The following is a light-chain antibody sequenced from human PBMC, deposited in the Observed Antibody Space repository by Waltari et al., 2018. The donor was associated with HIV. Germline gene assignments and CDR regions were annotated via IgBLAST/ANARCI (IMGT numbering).Light chain of an antibody. CDR2: DVS. J-gene: IGLJ1*01. CDR1: RSDVGGYNY. CDR3: SSYTSSSPYA. V-gene: IGLV2-14*03. Sequence: QSALTQPASVSGSPGQSITISCTVTRSDVGGYNYVPWYQQHPGKAPKLMIYDVSNRPSGVSNRFSGSKSGNTASLTISGLQAEDEADYYCSSYTSSSPYAFGTGTKVTVL.